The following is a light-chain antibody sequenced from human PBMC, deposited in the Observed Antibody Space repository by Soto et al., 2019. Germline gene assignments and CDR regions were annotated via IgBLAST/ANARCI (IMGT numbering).Light chain of an antibody. CDR3: QQYNNWQYT. CDR2: GAS. CDR1: QSVSSN. V-gene: IGKV3-15*01. Sequence: EIVMTQSPATLSVSPGERAALSCRASQSVSSNFAWYQQKPGHAPRLLIYGASTRAPGIPARFSGSGSGTEFTLTLSSLQSEDFAIYYCQQYNNWQYTFGQGTKLELK. J-gene: IGKJ2*01.